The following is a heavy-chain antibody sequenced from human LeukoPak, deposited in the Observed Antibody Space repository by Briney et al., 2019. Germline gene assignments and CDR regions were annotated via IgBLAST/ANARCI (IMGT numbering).Heavy chain of an antibody. CDR1: GFTFSSYG. CDR3: AREGGYSGYEPFDY. V-gene: IGHV3-33*01. CDR2: IWYDGSNK. D-gene: IGHD5-12*01. J-gene: IGHJ4*02. Sequence: GRSLRLSCAASGFTFSSYGMHWVRQAPGKGLEWVAVIWYDGSNKYYADSVKSRFTISRDNSKNTLYLQMNSLRAEDTAVYYCAREGGYSGYEPFDYWGQGTLVTVSS.